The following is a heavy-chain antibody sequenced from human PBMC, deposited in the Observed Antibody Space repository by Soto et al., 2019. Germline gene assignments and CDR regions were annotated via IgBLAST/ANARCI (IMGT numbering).Heavy chain of an antibody. D-gene: IGHD3-9*01. CDR1: GYTFTNYG. CDR2: ITTYNGDT. Sequence: ASVKVSCKASGYTFTNYGSSWVRQAPGQGLEWMGWITTYNGDTNYAQNLQGRVTMTTDTSTSTAYMELKSLRPDETAVYYCARDSPILTAWGQGTPVTVSS. J-gene: IGHJ5*02. CDR3: ARDSPILTA. V-gene: IGHV1-18*01.